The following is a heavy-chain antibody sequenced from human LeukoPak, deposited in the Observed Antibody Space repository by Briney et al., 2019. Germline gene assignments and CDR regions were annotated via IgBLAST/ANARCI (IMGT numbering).Heavy chain of an antibody. V-gene: IGHV1-69*10. J-gene: IGHJ5*02. CDR2: IVPMFGVA. D-gene: IGHD2-2*01. CDR1: GGIFSTYG. CDR3: ARERVPNWDIVVVPAATSAPHWFDP. Sequence: GASVKVSCKSSGGIFSTYGITWVRQLPGQGLEWMGGIVPMFGVANYTQKFQGRITITADQSTSTAYMELSSLRSEDTAVYYCARERVPNWDIVVVPAATSAPHWFDPWGQGTLVTVSS.